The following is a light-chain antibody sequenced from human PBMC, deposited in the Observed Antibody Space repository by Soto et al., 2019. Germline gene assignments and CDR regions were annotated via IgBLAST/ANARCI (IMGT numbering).Light chain of an antibody. CDR3: AAWDDSLSGPV. CDR2: NNN. V-gene: IGLV1-47*02. Sequence: QSVLTQPPSASGTPGQRVTISCSGSTSNLGSHFVYWYQQLPGTAPKLLIYNNNQRPSGVPDRFSCFKSGASASLAISGLRSDDESDYYGAAWDDSLSGPVFGGGTELTVL. J-gene: IGLJ3*02. CDR1: TSNLGSHF.